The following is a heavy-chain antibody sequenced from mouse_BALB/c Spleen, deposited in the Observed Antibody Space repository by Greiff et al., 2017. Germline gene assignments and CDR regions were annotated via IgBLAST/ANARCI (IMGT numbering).Heavy chain of an antibody. CDR2: IWAGGST. CDR1: GFSLTSYG. D-gene: IGHD2-2*01. Sequence: VQLVESGPGLVAPSQSLSITCTVSGFSLTSYGVHWVRQPPGKGLEWLGVIWAGGSTKYNSALMSRLSISKDNSKSQVFLKMNSLQTDDTAMYYCARAYGYDGGYFDYWGQGTTLTVSS. CDR3: ARAYGYDGGYFDY. V-gene: IGHV2-9*02. J-gene: IGHJ2*01.